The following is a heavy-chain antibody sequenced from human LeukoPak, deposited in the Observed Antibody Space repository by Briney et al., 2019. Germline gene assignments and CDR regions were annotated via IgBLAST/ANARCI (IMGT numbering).Heavy chain of an antibody. CDR1: GFTFSSYS. Sequence: GGSLRLSCAASGFTFSSYSMNWVRQAPGKGLGWVSSISSSSSYIYYADSVKGRFTISRDNAKNSLYLQMNSLRAEDTAVYYCARDSWFGELPDAFDIWDQGTMVTVSS. D-gene: IGHD3-10*01. J-gene: IGHJ3*02. CDR2: ISSSSSYI. CDR3: ARDSWFGELPDAFDI. V-gene: IGHV3-21*01.